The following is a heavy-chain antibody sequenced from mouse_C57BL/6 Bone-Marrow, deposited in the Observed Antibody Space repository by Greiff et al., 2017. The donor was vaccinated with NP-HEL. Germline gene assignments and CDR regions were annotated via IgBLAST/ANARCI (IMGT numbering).Heavy chain of an antibody. J-gene: IGHJ4*01. Sequence: LVESGAELVKPGASVKISCKASGYAFSSYWMNWVKQRPGKGLEWIGQIYPGDGDTNYNGKFKGKATLTADKSSSTAYMQLSSLTSEDSAVYFCARPYYYAMDYWGQGTSVTVSS. V-gene: IGHV1-80*01. CDR2: IYPGDGDT. CDR3: ARPYYYAMDY. CDR1: GYAFSSYW.